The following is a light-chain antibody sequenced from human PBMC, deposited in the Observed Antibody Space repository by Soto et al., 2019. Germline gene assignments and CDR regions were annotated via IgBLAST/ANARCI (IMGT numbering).Light chain of an antibody. CDR1: SSDVGGYNY. CDR2: DVS. J-gene: IGLJ1*01. CDR3: SSYTSISTLV. Sequence: QSVLTQPASVSGSPGQSITISCTGTSSDVGGYNYVPWYQQHPGKAPKLMIYDVSNRPSGVSNRFSGSKSGNTASLTISGLQAEDEADYYCSSYTSISTLVFGTGTKVTVL. V-gene: IGLV2-14*01.